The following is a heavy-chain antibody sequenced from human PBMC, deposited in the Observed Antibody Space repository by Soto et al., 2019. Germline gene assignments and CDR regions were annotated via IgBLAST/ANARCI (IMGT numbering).Heavy chain of an antibody. D-gene: IGHD4-17*01. CDR2: IIPILGTA. Sequence: QVQLVQSGAEVKKPGSSVKVSCNASGGTFSSYAISWVRQAPGQGLEWMGGIIPILGTANYAQKFQGRVTITAEESTSTAYMELSSLSSEDTAVYYCARVRLRWSSFDYWGQGTLVTVSS. CDR3: ARVRLRWSSFDY. V-gene: IGHV1-69*12. J-gene: IGHJ4*02. CDR1: GGTFSSYA.